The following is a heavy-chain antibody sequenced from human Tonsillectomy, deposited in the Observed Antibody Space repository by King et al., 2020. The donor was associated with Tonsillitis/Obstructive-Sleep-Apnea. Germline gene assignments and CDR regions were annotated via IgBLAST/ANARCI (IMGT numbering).Heavy chain of an antibody. Sequence: VQLVESGGGLVQPGGSLRLSCAASGFTFSSYDMHWVRQATGKGLEWVSAIGTAGDTYYPGSVKGRFTISRENAKNSLYLQMNSLRAGETAVYYCARALVDIVATSERPFYYYYMDVLGKGTTVTVSS. CDR2: IGTAGDT. V-gene: IGHV3-13*04. CDR1: GFTFSSYD. J-gene: IGHJ6*03. D-gene: IGHD5-12*01. CDR3: ARALVDIVATSERPFYYYYMDV.